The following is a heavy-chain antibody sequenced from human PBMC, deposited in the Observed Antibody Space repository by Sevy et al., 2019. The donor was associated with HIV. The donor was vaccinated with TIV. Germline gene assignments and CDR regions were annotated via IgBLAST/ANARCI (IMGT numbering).Heavy chain of an antibody. CDR2: ISYDGSNK. D-gene: IGHD6-13*01. V-gene: IGHV3-30-3*01. CDR1: GFTFSSYA. Sequence: GGSLRLSCAASGFTFSSYAMHWVRQAPGKGLEWVAVISYDGSNKYYADSVKGRFTISRDNSKNTLYLQMNSLRAEDTAVYYCARDIGSWPSGDDDAFDIWGQGTMVTVSS. CDR3: ARDIGSWPSGDDDAFDI. J-gene: IGHJ3*02.